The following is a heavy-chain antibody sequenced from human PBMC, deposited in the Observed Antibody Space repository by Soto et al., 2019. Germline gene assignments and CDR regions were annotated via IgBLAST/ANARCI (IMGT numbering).Heavy chain of an antibody. CDR3: ARQIYDSDTGPNFQYYFDS. CDR1: GYSFAGYW. Sequence: GESLKISCKGSGYSFAGYWITWVRQKPGKGLEWRGRSDPSDSQTYYSPSFRGHVTISVTKSITTVFLQWSSLRASDTAMYYCARQIYDSDTGPNFQYYFDSWGQGTPVTVSS. D-gene: IGHD3-22*01. CDR2: SDPSDSQT. J-gene: IGHJ4*02. V-gene: IGHV5-10-1*01.